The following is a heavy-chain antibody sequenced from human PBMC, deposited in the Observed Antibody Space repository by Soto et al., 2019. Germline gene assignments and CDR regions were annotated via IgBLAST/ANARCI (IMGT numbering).Heavy chain of an antibody. J-gene: IGHJ4*02. D-gene: IGHD2-8*02. CDR3: ARDKITGLFDY. V-gene: IGHV4-30-2*01. CDR2: IYHSGST. Sequence: PSETLSLTCAVSGGSISSGGYCWSWIRQPPGKGLEWIGYIYHSGSTNYNPSLKSRVTISVDTSKNQFSLKLTSVTAADTAVYYCARDKITGLFDYWGQGTLVTVSS. CDR1: GGSISSGGYC.